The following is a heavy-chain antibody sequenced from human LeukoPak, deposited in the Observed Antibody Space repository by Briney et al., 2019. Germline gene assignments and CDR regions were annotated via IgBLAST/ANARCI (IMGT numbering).Heavy chain of an antibody. CDR3: ARQQLEIYYYYYYMDV. Sequence: PSETLSLTCTVSGGSISSSSYYWGWIRQPPGKGLEWIGSIYYSGSTYYNPSLKSRVTISVDTSKNQFSLKLSSVTAADTAVYYCARQQLEIYYYYYYMDVWGKGTTVTVSS. CDR2: IYYSGST. CDR1: GGSISSSSYY. D-gene: IGHD6-13*01. J-gene: IGHJ6*03. V-gene: IGHV4-39*07.